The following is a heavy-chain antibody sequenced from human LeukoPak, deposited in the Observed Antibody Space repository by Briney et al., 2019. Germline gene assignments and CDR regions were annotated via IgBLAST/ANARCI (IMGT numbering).Heavy chain of an antibody. V-gene: IGHV4-4*07. J-gene: IGHJ4*02. CDR1: GGSISSYY. CDR3: ARGGGLTGTTSH. CDR2: IYTSGST. Sequence: SETLSLTCTVPGGSISSYYWSWIRQPAGKGLEWIGRIYTSGSTNYNPSLKSRVTISVDTSKNQFSLKLSSVTAADTAVYYCARGGGLTGTTSHWGQGTLVTVSS. D-gene: IGHD1-7*01.